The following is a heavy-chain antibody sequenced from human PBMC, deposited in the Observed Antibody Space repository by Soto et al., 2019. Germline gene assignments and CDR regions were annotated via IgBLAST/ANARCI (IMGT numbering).Heavy chain of an antibody. CDR3: ARVRYSGSYYYGMDV. D-gene: IGHD1-26*01. Sequence: ASVKVSCKASGYTFTCYYMHWVRQAPGQGLEWMGWINPNSGGTNYAQKFQGWVTMTRDTSISTAYMELSRLRSDDTAVYYCARVRYSGSYYYGMDVWGQGTTVTVSS. V-gene: IGHV1-2*04. CDR2: INPNSGGT. CDR1: GYTFTCYY. J-gene: IGHJ6*02.